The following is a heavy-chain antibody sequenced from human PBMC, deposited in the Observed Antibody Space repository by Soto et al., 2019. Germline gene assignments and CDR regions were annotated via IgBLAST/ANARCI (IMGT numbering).Heavy chain of an antibody. CDR3: AKDVGSSWPYYYYYGMDV. D-gene: IGHD6-13*01. CDR2: ISGSGGST. CDR1: GFTFSSYA. V-gene: IGHV3-23*01. Sequence: PGGSLRLSCAASGFTFSSYAMSWVRQAPGKGLEWVSAISGSGGSTYYADSVKGRFTISRDNSKNTLYLQMNSLRAEDTAVYYCAKDVGSSWPYYYYYGMDVWGQGTTVTVSS. J-gene: IGHJ6*02.